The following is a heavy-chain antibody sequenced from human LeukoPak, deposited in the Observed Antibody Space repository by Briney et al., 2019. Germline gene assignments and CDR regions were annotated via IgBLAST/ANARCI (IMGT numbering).Heavy chain of an antibody. CDR3: ARERTKWFDP. CDR2: INHSGST. CDR1: GGSFSGYY. V-gene: IGHV4-34*01. J-gene: IGHJ5*02. Sequence: PSETLSLTCAVYGGSFSGYYWSWIRQPPGKGLEWIGEINHSGSTNYNPSLKSRVTISVDTSKNHFSLKLSSVTAADTAVYYCARERTKWFDPWGQGTLVTVSS.